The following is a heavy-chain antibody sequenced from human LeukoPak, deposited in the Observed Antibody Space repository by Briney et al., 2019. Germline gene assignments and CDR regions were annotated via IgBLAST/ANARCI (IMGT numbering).Heavy chain of an antibody. CDR3: ARLSSEYQLLYRPWGSYYFDY. D-gene: IGHD2-2*02. CDR2: IIPIFGPE. V-gene: IGHV1-69*13. Sequence: GASVKVSCKASGGTFSSYAISWVRQAPGQGLEWMGGIIPIFGPENYAQKFQGRVTITADESTSTAYMELSSLRSEDTAVYYCARLSSEYQLLYRPWGSYYFDYWGQGTLVTVSS. J-gene: IGHJ4*02. CDR1: GGTFSSYA.